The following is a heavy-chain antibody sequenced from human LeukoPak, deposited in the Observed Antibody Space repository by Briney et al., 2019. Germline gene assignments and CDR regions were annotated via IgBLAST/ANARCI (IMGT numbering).Heavy chain of an antibody. CDR1: GFTFSTYS. V-gene: IGHV3-23*01. CDR3: ARVEVAAAGFWDY. D-gene: IGHD6-13*01. CDR2: ISATGGDT. J-gene: IGHJ4*02. Sequence: GGSLRLSCAASGFTFSTYSFSWVRQAPGKGLEWVSGISATGGDTYYAGSVKGRFTISRDNSRNTVSLQMNSLRAEDTAVYYCARVEVAAAGFWDYWGQGTLVTVSS.